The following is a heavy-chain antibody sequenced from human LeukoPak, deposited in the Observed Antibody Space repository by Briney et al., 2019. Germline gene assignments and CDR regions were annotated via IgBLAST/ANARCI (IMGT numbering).Heavy chain of an antibody. J-gene: IGHJ4*02. D-gene: IGHD7-27*01. CDR3: AAHELGISRACFDF. V-gene: IGHV4-30-4*01. Sequence: PSETLSLTCTVSGGSLNSGDYYWGWLRQPPGRGLEWFAYIYYSGSTYYNPSLQSRVTISVDTSKNQFSLKLSSVTAADTAVYYCAAHELGISRACFDFWGQGTLVTVSS. CDR1: GGSLNSGDYY. CDR2: IYYSGST.